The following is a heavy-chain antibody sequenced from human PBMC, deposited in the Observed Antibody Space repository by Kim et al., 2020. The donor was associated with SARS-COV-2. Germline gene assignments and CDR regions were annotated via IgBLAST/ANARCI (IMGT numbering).Heavy chain of an antibody. J-gene: IGHJ4*02. CDR3: ASSYYDSSGYALFDY. CDR1: GGTFSSYA. Sequence: SVKVSCKASGGTFSSYAISWVRQAPGQGLEWMGGIIPIFGTANYAQKFQGRVTITADESTSTAYMELSSLRSEDTAVYYCASSYYDSSGYALFDYWGQGTLVTVSS. V-gene: IGHV1-69*13. D-gene: IGHD3-22*01. CDR2: IIPIFGTA.